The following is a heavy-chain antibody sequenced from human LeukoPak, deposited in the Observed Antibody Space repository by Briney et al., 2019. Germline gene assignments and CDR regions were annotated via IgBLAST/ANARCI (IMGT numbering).Heavy chain of an antibody. CDR1: GFTFSAYA. CDR3: AREMPEYSYGNYYYYMDV. Sequence: GGSLRLSCAASGFTFSAYAMFWVRQGPGKGLEWVAVISYDGGHESYADSVKGRFTISRDNSNNTLYLHMSSLSAEDTAVYYCAREMPEYSYGNYYYYMDVWGKGTTVTFSS. CDR2: ISYDGGHE. J-gene: IGHJ6*03. D-gene: IGHD5-18*01. V-gene: IGHV3-30*03.